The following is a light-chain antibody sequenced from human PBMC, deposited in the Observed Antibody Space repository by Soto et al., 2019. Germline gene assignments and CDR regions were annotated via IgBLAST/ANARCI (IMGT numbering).Light chain of an antibody. J-gene: IGKJ1*01. CDR1: QSVSSSY. Sequence: EIVLTQSPGTLSLSPGERATLSCRASQSVSSSYLAWYQQKPGQAPRPLIYGASSRAIGIPDSFSGSGSGTDFTLTISRLEPEDFAVYYCQQYGSSPWTFGQGNKVEIK. V-gene: IGKV3-20*01. CDR2: GAS. CDR3: QQYGSSPWT.